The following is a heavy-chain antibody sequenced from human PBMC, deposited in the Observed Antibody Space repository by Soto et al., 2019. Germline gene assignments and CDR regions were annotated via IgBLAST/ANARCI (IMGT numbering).Heavy chain of an antibody. CDR1: GFTFSNYG. Sequence: QVQLVESGGGVVQPGRSLRLSCAASGFTFSNYGMHWVRQAPGKGLEWVAIIWHDGNNKYYADSVRGRFIISRDNSKNRLYLQMNSLRAEDTAVYYCASDRVGASDSYGLDVWGQGTPVTVSS. D-gene: IGHD1-26*01. J-gene: IGHJ6*02. CDR2: IWHDGNNK. CDR3: ASDRVGASDSYGLDV. V-gene: IGHV3-33*01.